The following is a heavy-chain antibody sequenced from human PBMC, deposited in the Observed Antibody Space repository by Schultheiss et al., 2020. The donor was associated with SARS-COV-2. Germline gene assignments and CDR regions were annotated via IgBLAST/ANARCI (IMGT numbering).Heavy chain of an antibody. D-gene: IGHD3-22*01. CDR3: AGDPLDYYDSLGAFDI. V-gene: IGHV3-30*04. CDR2: ISYDGSNK. J-gene: IGHJ3*02. Sequence: GGSLRLSCAASGFTFSSYAMHWVRQAPGKGLEWVAVISYDGSNKYYADSVKGRFTISRDNSKNTLYLQMNSLRAEDTAVYYCAGDPLDYYDSLGAFDIWGQGTMVTVSS. CDR1: GFTFSSYA.